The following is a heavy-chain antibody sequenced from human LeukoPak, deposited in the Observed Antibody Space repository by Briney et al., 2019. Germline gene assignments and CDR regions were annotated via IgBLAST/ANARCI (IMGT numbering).Heavy chain of an antibody. D-gene: IGHD5-24*01. Sequence: SVTVSCKASGGTFSSYAISWVRQAPGQGLEWMGGIIPIFGTANYAQKFQGRVTITVDESTSTAYMELSSLRSEDTAVYYCARGGDGYNYHFDYWGQGTLVTVSS. J-gene: IGHJ4*02. CDR3: ARGGDGYNYHFDY. V-gene: IGHV1-69*13. CDR2: IIPIFGTA. CDR1: GGTFSSYA.